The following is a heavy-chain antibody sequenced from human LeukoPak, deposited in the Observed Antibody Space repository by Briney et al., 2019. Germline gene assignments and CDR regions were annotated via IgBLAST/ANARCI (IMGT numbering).Heavy chain of an antibody. V-gene: IGHV3-33*08. Sequence: GGSLRLSCAASGFAFSTNTMTWVRQAPGKGLEWVAVIWYDGSNKYYADSVKGRFTISRDNSKNTLYLQMNSLRAEDTAVYYCAREGGVVVTALDYWGQGTLVTVSS. CDR1: GFAFSTNT. CDR2: IWYDGSNK. J-gene: IGHJ4*02. CDR3: AREGGVVVTALDY. D-gene: IGHD2-21*02.